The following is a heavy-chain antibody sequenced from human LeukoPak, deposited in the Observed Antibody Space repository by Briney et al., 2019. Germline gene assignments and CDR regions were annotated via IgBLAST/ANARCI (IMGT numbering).Heavy chain of an antibody. J-gene: IGHJ4*02. CDR2: IYYSGST. CDR3: ARRPRGDRYYFNY. CDR1: GGSISGSSSY. V-gene: IGHV4-39*01. D-gene: IGHD2-21*02. Sequence: PSETLSLTCTVSGGSISGSSSYWGWIRQPPGKGLEWNATIYYSGSTYYNPSLKSRVTISVDTSKNQFSLRLSSVTAADTAVYYCARRPRGDRYYFNYWGQGTLVTVSS.